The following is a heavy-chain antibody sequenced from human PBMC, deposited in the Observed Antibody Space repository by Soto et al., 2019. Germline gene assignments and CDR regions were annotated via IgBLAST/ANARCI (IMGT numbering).Heavy chain of an antibody. J-gene: IGHJ4*02. CDR1: GLIFSDIW. CDR3: TTSNLGVDF. CDR2: IKTKADDGTI. V-gene: IGHV3-15*01. D-gene: IGHD1-1*01. Sequence: GGSLRLSCAASGLIFSDIWMTWDRQAPGKGLEWVVRIKTKADDGTIDCVAPVRGRFTISRDDSKNTLYLQMTSLTPDYTGVYYCTTSNLGVDFWGPGTLVTVSS.